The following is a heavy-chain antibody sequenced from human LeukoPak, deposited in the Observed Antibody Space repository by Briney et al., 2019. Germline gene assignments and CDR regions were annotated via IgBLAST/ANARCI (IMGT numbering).Heavy chain of an antibody. CDR1: GFTFSNYF. Sequence: PGGSLRLSCAASGFTFSNYFMLWVRQAPGKGLEWVADIASDGSHTFYVESVKGRFTISRDNSKNTLYLQMNSLGPEDTAVYFCARERQDTVIHTGAFDIWGQGTMVTVSS. CDR3: ARERQDTVIHTGAFDI. V-gene: IGHV3-30-3*01. J-gene: IGHJ3*02. CDR2: IASDGSHT. D-gene: IGHD2-21*02.